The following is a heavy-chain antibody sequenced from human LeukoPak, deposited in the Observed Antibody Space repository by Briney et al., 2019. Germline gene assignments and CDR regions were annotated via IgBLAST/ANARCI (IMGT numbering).Heavy chain of an antibody. CDR1: GYTFTGYY. CDR2: INPSGGST. J-gene: IGHJ4*02. V-gene: IGHV1-46*01. Sequence: ASVKVSCKASGYTFTGYYMHWVRQAPGQGLEWMGIINPSGGSTSYAQKFQGRVTMTRDMSTSTVYMELSSLRSEDTAVYYCARDQSSGAYCGGDCYFFYWGQGTLVTVSS. D-gene: IGHD2-21*02. CDR3: ARDQSSGAYCGGDCYFFY.